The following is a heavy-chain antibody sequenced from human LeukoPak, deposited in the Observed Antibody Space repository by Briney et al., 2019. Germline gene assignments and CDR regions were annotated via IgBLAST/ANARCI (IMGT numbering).Heavy chain of an antibody. CDR2: ISYDGSNK. J-gene: IGHJ6*02. V-gene: IGHV3-30-3*01. D-gene: IGHD5-18*01. Sequence: SCKASGYTFTSYAMHWVRQAPGKGLEWVAVISYDGSNKYYADSVKGRFTISRDNSKNTLYLQMNSLRAEDTAVYYCARGYSYGTSRYYYGMDVWGQGTTVTVSS. CDR3: ARGYSYGTSRYYYGMDV. CDR1: GYTFTSYA.